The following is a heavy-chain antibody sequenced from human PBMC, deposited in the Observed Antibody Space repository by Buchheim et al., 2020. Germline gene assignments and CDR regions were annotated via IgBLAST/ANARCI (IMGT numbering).Heavy chain of an antibody. Sequence: EVQVVESGGGLVKPGGSLRLSCVASGFTFNTAWMSWVRQTPGKGLEWLARIKSKSSGETTDYGAPVRGRFTISRDDSKNTVFLQMSSLETEDTGRYYCTWTGYTWFDTWGQGTL. CDR3: TWTGYTWFDT. D-gene: IGHD3/OR15-3a*01. V-gene: IGHV3-15*05. J-gene: IGHJ5*02. CDR2: IKSKSSGETT. CDR1: GFTFNTAW.